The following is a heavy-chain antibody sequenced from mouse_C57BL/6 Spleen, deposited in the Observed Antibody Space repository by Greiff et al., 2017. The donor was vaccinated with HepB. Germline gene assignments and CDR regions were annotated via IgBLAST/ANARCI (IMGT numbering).Heavy chain of an antibody. CDR3: APNYDYDVGFAY. CDR2: IDPSDSYT. J-gene: IGHJ3*01. D-gene: IGHD2-4*01. CDR1: GYTFTSYW. V-gene: IGHV1-50*01. Sequence: QVQLQQPGAELVKPGASVKLSCKASGYTFTSYWMQWVKQRPGQGLEWIGEIDPSDSYTNYNQKFKGKATLTVDTSSSTAYMQLSSLTSEDSAVYYCAPNYDYDVGFAYWGQGTLVTVSA.